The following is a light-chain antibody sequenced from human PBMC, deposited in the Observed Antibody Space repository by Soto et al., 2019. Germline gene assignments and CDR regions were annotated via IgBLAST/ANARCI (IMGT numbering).Light chain of an antibody. Sequence: EIVLTQSPGTLSLSPGATATLSCRASQSVSSSYLAWYQQKPGQAPRPLIYGASSRAIGIPDRFSGSGSGTDFTLTISRLEPEDCAVYYCQQYGSSPWTFGQGTKVEIK. CDR1: QSVSSSY. V-gene: IGKV3-20*01. CDR2: GAS. J-gene: IGKJ1*01. CDR3: QQYGSSPWT.